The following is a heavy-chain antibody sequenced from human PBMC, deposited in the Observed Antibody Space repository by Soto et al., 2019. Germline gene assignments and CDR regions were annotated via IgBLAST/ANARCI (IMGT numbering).Heavy chain of an antibody. Sequence: SCAASGFTFSSYGMHWVRQAPGKGLEWVAVISYDGSNKYYADSVKGRFTISRDNSKNTLYLQMNSLRAEDTAVYYCAKDRKYSSSSGHFDYWGQGTLVTVSS. D-gene: IGHD6-6*01. V-gene: IGHV3-30*18. CDR1: GFTFSSYG. J-gene: IGHJ4*02. CDR3: AKDRKYSSSSGHFDY. CDR2: ISYDGSNK.